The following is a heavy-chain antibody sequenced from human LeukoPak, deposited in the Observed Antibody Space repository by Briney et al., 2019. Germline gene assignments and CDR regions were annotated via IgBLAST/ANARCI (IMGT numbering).Heavy chain of an antibody. V-gene: IGHV3-48*03. D-gene: IGHD4-23*01. CDR2: ISSSGSTI. Sequence: GGSLRLSCAASGFTFSRYEMHWVRQAPGKGLEWVSYISSSGSTIYYADSVKGRFIISRDNAKNSLYLQMNSLRAEDTAVYYCARDYGGSSPFDCWGQGTLVTVSS. CDR3: ARDYGGSSPFDC. J-gene: IGHJ4*02. CDR1: GFTFSRYE.